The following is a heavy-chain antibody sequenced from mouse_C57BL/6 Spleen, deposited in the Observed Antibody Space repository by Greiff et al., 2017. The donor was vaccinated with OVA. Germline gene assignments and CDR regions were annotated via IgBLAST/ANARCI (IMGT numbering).Heavy chain of an antibody. Sequence: EVKLVESGGGLVQPGESLKLSCESNEYEFPSHDMSWVRKTPEKRLELVAAINSDGGSTYYPDTMERRFIISRDNTKKTLYLQMSSLRSEDTALYYCATMITTTAWFAYWGQGTLVTVSA. CDR1: EYEFPSHD. CDR3: ATMITTTAWFAY. CDR2: INSDGGST. D-gene: IGHD2-4*01. J-gene: IGHJ3*01. V-gene: IGHV5-2*01.